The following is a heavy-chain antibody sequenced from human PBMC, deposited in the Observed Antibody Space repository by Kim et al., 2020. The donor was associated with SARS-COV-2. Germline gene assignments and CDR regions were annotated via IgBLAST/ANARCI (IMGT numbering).Heavy chain of an antibody. J-gene: IGHJ4*02. D-gene: IGHD3-10*01. Sequence: GGSLRLSFAASGFTFSSYAMSWVRQAPGKGLEWVSAISGSGGSTYYADSVKGRFTISRDNSKNTLYLQMNSLRAEDTAVYYCAKVQRPLYGSGSLDYWGQGTLVTVSS. CDR3: AKVQRPLYGSGSLDY. CDR1: GFTFSSYA. CDR2: ISGSGGST. V-gene: IGHV3-23*01.